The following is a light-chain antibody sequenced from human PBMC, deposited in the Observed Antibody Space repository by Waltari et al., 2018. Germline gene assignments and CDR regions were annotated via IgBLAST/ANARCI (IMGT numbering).Light chain of an antibody. Sequence: IQMTQSPSSLSASVGDRVTIPCRASQSISHYLSWYQQKPGKAPKLLIYAASSLQRGVPSRFSGSGSGTDFTLTISSLQPEDFATYYWQQSYNVPTFGPGTKVENK. CDR3: QQSYNVPT. CDR2: AAS. V-gene: IGKV1-39*01. CDR1: QSISHY. J-gene: IGKJ1*01.